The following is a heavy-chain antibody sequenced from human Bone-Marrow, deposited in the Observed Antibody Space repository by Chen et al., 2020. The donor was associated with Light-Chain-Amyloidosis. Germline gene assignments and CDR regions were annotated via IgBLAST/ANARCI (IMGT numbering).Heavy chain of an antibody. CDR1: GFTFSSYG. V-gene: IGHV3-33*08. J-gene: IGHJ4*02. CDR2: QWFNGND. D-gene: IGHD3-3*02. Sequence: VQLVESGGGLVQPGGSLRLSCAASGFTFSSYGIHWVRQAPGKGLEWVAVQWFNGNDNYADSVRGRFTISRDSSKNMLFLQLNSLRVEDTAIYYCARDSIEGPTDFDYWGQGTLVTVSS. CDR3: ARDSIEGPTDFDY.